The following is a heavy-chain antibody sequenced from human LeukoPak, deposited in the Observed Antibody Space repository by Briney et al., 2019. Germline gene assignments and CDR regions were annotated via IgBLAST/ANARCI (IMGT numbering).Heavy chain of an antibody. CDR2: MNPNSGNT. J-gene: IGHJ5*02. V-gene: IGHV1-8*01. CDR3: ARVGRIAARPGDWFDP. CDR1: GYTFTSYD. D-gene: IGHD6-6*01. Sequence: GASVKVSCKASGYTFTSYDINWVRQATGQGLEWMGWMNPNSGNTGYAQTFQGRVTMTRNTSISTAYMELSSLRSEDTAVYYCARVGRIAARPGDWFDPWGQGTLVTVSS.